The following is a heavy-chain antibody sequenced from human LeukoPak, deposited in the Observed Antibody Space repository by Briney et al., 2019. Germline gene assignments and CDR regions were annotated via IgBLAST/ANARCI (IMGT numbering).Heavy chain of an antibody. Sequence: PGGSLRLSCAASGFTFSSYGMHWVRQAPGKGLEGVAFIRYDGSNKYYADSVKGRFTISRDNSKNTLYLQMNSLRAEDTAVYYCAREKMNIVATIRRSSDFNYYYYMDVWGKGTTVTVSS. CDR2: IRYDGSNK. CDR1: GFTFSSYG. V-gene: IGHV3-30*02. CDR3: AREKMNIVATIRRSSDFNYYYYMDV. D-gene: IGHD5-12*01. J-gene: IGHJ6*03.